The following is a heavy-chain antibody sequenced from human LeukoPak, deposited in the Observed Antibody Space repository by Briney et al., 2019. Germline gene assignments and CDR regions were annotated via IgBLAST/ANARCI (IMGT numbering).Heavy chain of an antibody. D-gene: IGHD3-9*01. Sequence: PGGSLRLSCAASGFTFISYWMHWVRPAPGKGLVWVSRINSDGSSTSYADSVKGRFTISRDNAKNSLYLQMNTLRVEDTAVYYCTRDLMDYDVSTGLHHYYMDVWGQGTTVTVSS. CDR1: GFTFISYW. CDR3: TRDLMDYDVSTGLHHYYMDV. J-gene: IGHJ6*02. CDR2: INSDGSST. V-gene: IGHV3-74*01.